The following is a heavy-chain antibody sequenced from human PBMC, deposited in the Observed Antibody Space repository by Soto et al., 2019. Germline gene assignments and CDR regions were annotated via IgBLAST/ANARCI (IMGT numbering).Heavy chain of an antibody. D-gene: IGHD3-10*01. CDR3: AKQRADYGSGADTFYFDS. CDR2: ISGSGGST. Sequence: PGGSLRLSCAASGFTFSSYAMSWVRQAPGKGLEWVSAISGSGGSTYYADSVKGRFTISRDNSKNTLYLLTNSLRAEDTALYYCAKQRADYGSGADTFYFDSWGQGALVTVSS. V-gene: IGHV3-23*01. J-gene: IGHJ4*02. CDR1: GFTFSSYA.